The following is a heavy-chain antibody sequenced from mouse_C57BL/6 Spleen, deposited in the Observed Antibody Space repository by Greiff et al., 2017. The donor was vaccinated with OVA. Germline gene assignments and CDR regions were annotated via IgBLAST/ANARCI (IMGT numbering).Heavy chain of an antibody. D-gene: IGHD2-5*01. Sequence: QVQLQQSGPGLVAPSQSLSITCTVSGFSLTSYAISWVRQPPGKGLEWLGVIWTGRGTNYNSALKSRLSISKDNSKSQVFLKMNSLQTDDTARYYCARMNSNYEEAWFAYWGQGTLVTVSA. CDR1: GFSLTSYA. V-gene: IGHV2-9-1*01. CDR2: IWTGRGT. J-gene: IGHJ3*01. CDR3: ARMNSNYEEAWFAY.